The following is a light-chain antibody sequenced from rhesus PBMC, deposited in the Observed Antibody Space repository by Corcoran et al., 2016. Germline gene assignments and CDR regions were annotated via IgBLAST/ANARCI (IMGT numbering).Light chain of an antibody. CDR1: QGISSY. CDR3: QQYNSAPLT. J-gene: IGKJ4*01. Sequence: DIQMTQSPYFLSASVGERVTITCRASQGISSYLAWYKQKPGKAPKPLIYYASNLESGVPSRLSGIGSWTEFTLTISSLQPEDFAVYYCQQYNSAPLTFGRGTKVEIK. V-gene: IGKV1-37*01. CDR2: YAS.